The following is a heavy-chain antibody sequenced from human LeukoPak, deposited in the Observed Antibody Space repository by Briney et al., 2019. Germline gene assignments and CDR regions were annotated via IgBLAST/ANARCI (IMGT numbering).Heavy chain of an antibody. J-gene: IGHJ5*02. CDR2: IYHSGIT. V-gene: IGHV4-4*02. D-gene: IGHD6-13*01. CDR3: ARAAAAAGPIKPKKSISLRYNWFDP. Sequence: SETLSLTCAVSGGSIVSSDWWSWVRQPPGKGLEWIGEIYHSGITNYNPSLKSRVIISVDKSKNQFSLKLSSVTAADTAVYYCARAAAAAGPIKPKKSISLRYNWFDPWGQGTLVTVSS. CDR1: GGSIVSSDW.